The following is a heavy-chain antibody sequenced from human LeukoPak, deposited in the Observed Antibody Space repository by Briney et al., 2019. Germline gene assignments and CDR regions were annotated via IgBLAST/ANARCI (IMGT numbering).Heavy chain of an antibody. J-gene: IGHJ3*02. CDR2: INPSGGST. V-gene: IGHV1-46*01. CDR3: ASLYDYGGNSDAFDI. CDR1: GYTFTSYY. D-gene: IGHD4-23*01. Sequence: ASVKVSCKASGYTFTSYYMHWVRQAPGQGLEWMGIINPSGGSTSYAQKFQGRVTMTRDTSTSTVYMELGSLRSEDTAVYYCASLYDYGGNSDAFDIWGQGTMVTVSS.